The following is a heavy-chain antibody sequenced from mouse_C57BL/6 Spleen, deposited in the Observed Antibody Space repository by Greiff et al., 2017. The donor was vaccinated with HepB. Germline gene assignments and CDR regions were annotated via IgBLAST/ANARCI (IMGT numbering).Heavy chain of an antibody. V-gene: IGHV1-55*01. CDR3: ARDDYDVDYAMDY. D-gene: IGHD2-4*01. CDR2: IYPGSGST. CDR1: GYTFTSYW. Sequence: QVQLQQPGAELVKPGASVKMSCKASGYTFTSYWITWVKQRPGQGLEWIGDIYPGSGSTNYNEKFKSKATLTVDTSSSTAYMQLSSLTSEDSAVYYCARDDYDVDYAMDYWGKGTSVTVSS. J-gene: IGHJ4*01.